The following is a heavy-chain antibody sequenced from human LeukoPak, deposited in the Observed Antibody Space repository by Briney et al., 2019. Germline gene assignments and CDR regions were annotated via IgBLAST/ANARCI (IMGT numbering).Heavy chain of an antibody. CDR2: IKWNGGIT. CDR3: ARSRLPVREYDCLSL. D-gene: IGHD3-9*01. Sequence: GGSLRLSCSASGFTFYDYAMSWVGQVPGKGLEWVSSIKWNGGITGYAASVKGRFTISRDNAKNSLYLQMNSLRAEDTALYFCARSRLPVREYDCLSLWGQGTMVTVSS. V-gene: IGHV3-20*04. J-gene: IGHJ4*02. CDR1: GFTFYDYA.